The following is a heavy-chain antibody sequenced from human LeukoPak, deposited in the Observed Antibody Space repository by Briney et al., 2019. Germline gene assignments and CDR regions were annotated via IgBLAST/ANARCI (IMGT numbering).Heavy chain of an antibody. V-gene: IGHV1-18*01. J-gene: IGHJ6*03. CDR2: INGYNGNT. Sequence: ASVKVSCKSSGYTFTSYGITWVRQDPGQRLEWMGWINGYNGNTNYAQKLQGRVTMTTDTSTSTAYMELRSIKSDDTAVYYCARDHRKNVVVVPDAIYYYYMDVWGEGTTVTVSS. CDR3: ARDHRKNVVVVPDAIYYYYMDV. D-gene: IGHD2-2*02. CDR1: GYTFTSYG.